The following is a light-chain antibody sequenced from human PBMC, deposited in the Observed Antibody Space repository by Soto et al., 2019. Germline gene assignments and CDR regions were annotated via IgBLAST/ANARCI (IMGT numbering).Light chain of an antibody. CDR3: KRYGSTPLT. Sequence: EIVLTQSPDTLSLSPGERATLSCRASQSVRSNSLAWYQQKPGQAPRFLIYDSSSRATGSPDRFSGSGSGTDFTLTISRLEPEDFEVYYCKRYGSTPLTSGGGTKVDIK. CDR2: DSS. V-gene: IGKV3-20*01. CDR1: QSVRSNS. J-gene: IGKJ4*01.